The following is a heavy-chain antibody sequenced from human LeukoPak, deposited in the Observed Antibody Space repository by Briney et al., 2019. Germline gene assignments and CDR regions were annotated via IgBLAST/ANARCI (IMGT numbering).Heavy chain of an antibody. CDR1: GFTFSSYW. CDR2: INTDGSST. J-gene: IGHJ3*02. CDR3: ARAITIFGVVSDAFDI. Sequence: PGGSLRLSCAASGFTFSSYWMHWVRHAPGKGLVWVSRINTDGSSTSYADSVKGRFTISRDNAKNTLYLQMNSLRAEDTAVYYCARAITIFGVVSDAFDIWGQGTMVTVSS. D-gene: IGHD3-3*01. V-gene: IGHV3-74*01.